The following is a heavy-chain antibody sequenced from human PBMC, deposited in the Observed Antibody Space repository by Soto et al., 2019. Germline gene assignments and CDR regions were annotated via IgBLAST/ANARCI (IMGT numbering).Heavy chain of an antibody. CDR2: IIPMFGST. D-gene: IGHD2-21*02. CDR3: ARRVVVTSIRDIAYYYYGLDV. J-gene: IGHJ6*02. CDR1: GGTFSSYA. Sequence: ASVKVSCKAFGGTFSSYAICWARQAPGQGLEWMGGIIPMFGSTNYAQKFQGRVTITADESTSTAFMELSSLRSEDTAVYYCARRVVVTSIRDIAYYYYGLDVWGQGTTVTV. V-gene: IGHV1-69*13.